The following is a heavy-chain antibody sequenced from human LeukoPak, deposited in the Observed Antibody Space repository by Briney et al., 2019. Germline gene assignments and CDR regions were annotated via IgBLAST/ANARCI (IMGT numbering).Heavy chain of an antibody. D-gene: IGHD6-19*01. CDR3: ARQVSSGWHNWFDP. CDR1: GYSFTSYW. V-gene: IGHV5-51*01. J-gene: IGHJ5*02. CDR2: IYPGDSDT. Sequence: GESLKISCNGSGYSFTSYWTGWVRQMPGKGLEWMGIIYPGDSDTRYSPSFQGQVTISADKSISTAHLQWSSLKASDTAMYYCARQVSSGWHNWFDPWGQGTLVTVSS.